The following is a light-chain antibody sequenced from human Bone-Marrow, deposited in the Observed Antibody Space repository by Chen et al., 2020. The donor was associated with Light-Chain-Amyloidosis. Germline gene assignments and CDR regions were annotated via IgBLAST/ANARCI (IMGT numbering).Light chain of an antibody. CDR2: TAS. Sequence: DIQMTQSPSSLSASVGDRVTITCRASQSITKFLNWYQQKPGKGPKLLIYTASSWQSGVPSRVSGNGSWTDFSLTISSVQPEDHATYYCQQSYSTPTFGGGTKLEIK. CDR3: QQSYSTPT. CDR1: QSITKF. J-gene: IGKJ4*01. V-gene: IGKV1-39*01.